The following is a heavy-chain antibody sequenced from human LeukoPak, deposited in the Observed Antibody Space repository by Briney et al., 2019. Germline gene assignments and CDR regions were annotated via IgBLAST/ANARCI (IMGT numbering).Heavy chain of an antibody. CDR1: GGSISTSRYY. V-gene: IGHV4-61*01. CDR2: IFHSGST. Sequence: SETLSLTCTVSGGSISTSRYYWSWIRQPPGKGLEWIGYIFHSGSTNYNPSLKSRVTISVDTSKNQLSLKLSSVTAADTAVYYCARGAPGGNDYGDYWGQGTLVTVSS. CDR3: ARGAPGGNDYGDY. J-gene: IGHJ4*02.